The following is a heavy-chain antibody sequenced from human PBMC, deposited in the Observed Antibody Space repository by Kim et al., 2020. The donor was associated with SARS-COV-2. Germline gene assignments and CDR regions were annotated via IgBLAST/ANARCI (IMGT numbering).Heavy chain of an antibody. D-gene: IGHD3-10*01. J-gene: IGHJ4*02. V-gene: IGHV3-30-3*01. CDR1: GFTFSSYA. CDR3: ARGSEGYYGSGSYSN. Sequence: LSLTCAASGFTFSSYAMHWVRQAPGKGLEWVAVISYDGSNKYYADSVKGRFTISRDNSKNTLYLQMNSLRAEDTAVYYCARGSEGYYGSGSYSNWGQGTLVTVSS. CDR2: ISYDGSNK.